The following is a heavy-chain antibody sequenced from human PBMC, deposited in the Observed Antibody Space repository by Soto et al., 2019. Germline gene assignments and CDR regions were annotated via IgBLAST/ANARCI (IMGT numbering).Heavy chain of an antibody. V-gene: IGHV6-1*01. CDR3: ARSQPTREGYYYYLGMDV. CDR1: GDSVSSNSAA. J-gene: IGHJ6*02. D-gene: IGHD1-26*01. Sequence: SQTLSLTCAISGDSVSSNSAAWNWIRPSPSRGLEWLGRTYYRSKWYNDYAVSVKSRITINPDTSKNLFSLQLNSATPEDTAVYDCARSQPTREGYYYYLGMDVWGQGTTVTVSS. CDR2: TYYRSKWYN.